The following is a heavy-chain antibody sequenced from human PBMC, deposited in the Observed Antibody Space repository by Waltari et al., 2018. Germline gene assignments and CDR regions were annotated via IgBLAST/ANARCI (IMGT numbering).Heavy chain of an antibody. CDR2: ISSSGSTI. J-gene: IGHJ3*02. D-gene: IGHD4-17*01. Sequence: EVQLVESGGGLVQPGGSLRLSCAASGFTFSSYEMNWVRQAPGKGLEWVSYISSSGSTIYYADSVKGRFTISRDNAKNSLYLQMNSLRAEDTAVYYCARVHYGDLRTYDDPDAFDIWGQGTMVTVSS. V-gene: IGHV3-48*03. CDR1: GFTFSSYE. CDR3: ARVHYGDLRTYDDPDAFDI.